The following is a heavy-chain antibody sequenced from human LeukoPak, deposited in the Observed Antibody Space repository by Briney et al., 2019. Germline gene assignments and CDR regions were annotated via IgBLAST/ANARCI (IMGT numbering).Heavy chain of an antibody. CDR1: GGTFSSYA. D-gene: IGHD4-23*01. Sequence: SVKVSCKASGGTFSSYAISWVRQAPGQGLEWMGGIIPIFGTANYAQKFQGRVTITTDESTSTAYMELSSLRSEDTAVYYCARSRAVVTPSDAFDIWGQGTMVTVSS. CDR3: ARSRAVVTPSDAFDI. V-gene: IGHV1-69*05. J-gene: IGHJ3*02. CDR2: IIPIFGTA.